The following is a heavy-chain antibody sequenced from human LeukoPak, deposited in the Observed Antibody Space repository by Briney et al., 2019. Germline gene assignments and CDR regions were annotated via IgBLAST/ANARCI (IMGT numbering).Heavy chain of an antibody. V-gene: IGHV4-39*01. CDR2: IYYSGST. J-gene: IGHJ3*02. D-gene: IGHD3-10*01. CDR3: ARVRPGFGELPDAFDI. Sequence: SETLSLTCTVSGGSISSSSYYWGWIRQPPGKGLERIGSIYYSGSTYYNPSLKSRVTISVDTSKNQFSLKLSSVTAADTAVYYCARVRPGFGELPDAFDIWGQGTMVTVSS. CDR1: GGSISSSSYY.